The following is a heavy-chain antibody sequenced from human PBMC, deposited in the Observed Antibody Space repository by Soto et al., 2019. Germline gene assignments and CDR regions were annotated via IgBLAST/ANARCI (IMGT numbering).Heavy chain of an antibody. V-gene: IGHV3-64D*06. CDR1: GFTFSSYW. CDR3: VKSPYSFGSY. J-gene: IGHJ4*02. CDR2: ISSNGGST. D-gene: IGHD5-18*01. Sequence: GGSLRLSCAASGFTFSSYWMHWVRQAPGKGLEYVSAISSNGGSTYYADSVKGRFTISRDNSKNTLYLQMSSLRAEDTAVYYCVKSPYSFGSYWGQGTLVTVSS.